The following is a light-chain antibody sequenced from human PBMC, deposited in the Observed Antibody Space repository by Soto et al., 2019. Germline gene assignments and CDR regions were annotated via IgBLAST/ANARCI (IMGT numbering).Light chain of an antibody. J-gene: IGKJ1*01. V-gene: IGKV3-20*01. CDR1: QTMTRAY. Sequence: EIVLRQFPGTQSLSPDNRATLSSQTSQTMTRAYLAWYQQKPGQAPRLLIYGASSRATGIPDRFSGSGSGTDFTLTISRLEPEDFAVYYCQQYGTSPWTFGQGTKVDI. CDR3: QQYGTSPWT. CDR2: GAS.